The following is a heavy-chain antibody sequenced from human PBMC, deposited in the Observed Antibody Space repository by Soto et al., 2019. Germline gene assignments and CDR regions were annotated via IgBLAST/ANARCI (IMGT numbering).Heavy chain of an antibody. V-gene: IGHV1-69*06. CDR1: GGTFSIYA. CDR3: ARCSGSYYYYGMDV. J-gene: IGHJ6*02. Sequence: ASVNVSCKASGGTFSIYAISWVRQAPGQGLEWMGGIIPIFGTANYAQKFQGRVTITADKSTSTAYMELSSLRSEDTAVYYCARCSGSYYYYGMDVWGQGTTVTVSS. CDR2: IIPIFGTA. D-gene: IGHD3-10*02.